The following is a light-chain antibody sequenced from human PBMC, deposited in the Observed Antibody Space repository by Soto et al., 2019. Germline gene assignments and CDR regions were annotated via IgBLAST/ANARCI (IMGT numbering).Light chain of an antibody. J-gene: IGKJ4*01. Sequence: DVQMTQSPSSLSASIGDKVTIACQASQHVGVYLNWYQQQPGKPPKVLIYDTSYLETGVSPRFSGSGSGTHFTLTITNLQPEDIGTYYCQQYDYVPSFGGGNKVQIE. CDR2: DTS. CDR1: QHVGVY. V-gene: IGKV1-33*01. CDR3: QQYDYVPS.